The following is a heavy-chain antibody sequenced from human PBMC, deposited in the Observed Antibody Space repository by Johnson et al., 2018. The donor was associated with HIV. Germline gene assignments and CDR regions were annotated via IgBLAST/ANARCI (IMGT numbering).Heavy chain of an antibody. CDR3: AKDRYTENDAFDI. CDR2: IGTAGNT. D-gene: IGHD2-2*02. CDR1: GFTFSSYD. Sequence: EKLVESGGGLVQPGGSLRLSCAASGFTFSSYDMHWVRQATGKGLEWVSAIGTAGNTYYPGSVKGRFTISRENAKNSLYLQMTSLRAEDTALYYCAKDRYTENDAFDIWGQGTMVTVSS. J-gene: IGHJ3*02. V-gene: IGHV3-13*01.